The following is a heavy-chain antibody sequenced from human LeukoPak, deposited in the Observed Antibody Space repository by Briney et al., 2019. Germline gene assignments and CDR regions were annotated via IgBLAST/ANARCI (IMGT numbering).Heavy chain of an antibody. J-gene: IGHJ4*02. CDR3: ARDSGSYLQPTDY. CDR2: ITGNGGST. Sequence: PGGSLRLSCAASGFTVSSNYMSWVRQAPGKGLEWVSSITGNGGSTYYADSVKGRFTISRDNSKNTLYLQMDSLRAEDTAVYHCARDSGSYLQPTDYWGQGTLVTVSS. D-gene: IGHD1-26*01. V-gene: IGHV3-23*01. CDR1: GFTVSSNY.